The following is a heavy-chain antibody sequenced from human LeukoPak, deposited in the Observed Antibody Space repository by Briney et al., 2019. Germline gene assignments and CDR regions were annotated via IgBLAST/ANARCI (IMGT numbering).Heavy chain of an antibody. D-gene: IGHD6-19*01. J-gene: IGHJ4*02. V-gene: IGHV3-21*01. CDR3: ARVIAVAGTGFDY. CDR2: ISSSSSYI. Sequence: GGSLRLSCAASGFTFSSYSMDWVRQAPGKGLEWVSSISSSSSYIYYADSVKGRFTISRDNAKNSLYLQMNSLRAEDTAVYYCARVIAVAGTGFDYWGQGTLVTVSS. CDR1: GFTFSSYS.